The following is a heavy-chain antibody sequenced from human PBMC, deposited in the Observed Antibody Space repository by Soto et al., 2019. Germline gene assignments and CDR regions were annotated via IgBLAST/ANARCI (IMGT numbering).Heavy chain of an antibody. J-gene: IGHJ3*02. CDR2: IYYSGST. Sequence: QVQLQESGPGLVKPSETLSLTCTVSGGSISSYYWSWIRQPPGTGLEWIGYIYYSGSTNYNPSLKSRVTTSVDTSKNQFSLKLSSVTAADTAVYYCARDSLYCGGDCYSPYDACDIWGQGTMVTVSS. D-gene: IGHD2-21*02. V-gene: IGHV4-59*01. CDR3: ARDSLYCGGDCYSPYDACDI. CDR1: GGSISSYY.